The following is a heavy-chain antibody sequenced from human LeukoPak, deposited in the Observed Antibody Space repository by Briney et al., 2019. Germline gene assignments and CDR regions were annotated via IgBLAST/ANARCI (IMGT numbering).Heavy chain of an antibody. D-gene: IGHD6-19*01. Sequence: ASVKVSCKASGCTFTSYYMHWVRQAPGQGLEWMGIINPSGGSTSYAQKFQGRVTMTRDTSTSTVYMELSSLRSEDTAVYYCARVARIAVAGRWFDPWGQGTLVTVSS. V-gene: IGHV1-46*01. J-gene: IGHJ5*02. CDR1: GCTFTSYY. CDR3: ARVARIAVAGRWFDP. CDR2: INPSGGST.